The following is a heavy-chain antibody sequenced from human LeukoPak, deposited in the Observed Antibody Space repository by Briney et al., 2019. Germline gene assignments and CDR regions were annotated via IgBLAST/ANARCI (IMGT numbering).Heavy chain of an antibody. CDR3: AKFLPTHIVVANYYFDY. CDR1: GFTFSNFA. Sequence: GGSLRLSCAASGFTFSNFAMAWVRQAPGRGLDWVSGVHAGGSAINYPDSVKGRFTISRDNSKNTLYLQMNSLRAEDTAVYYCAKFLPTHIVVANYYFDYWGQGTLVTVSS. J-gene: IGHJ4*02. V-gene: IGHV3-23*01. CDR2: VHAGGSAI. D-gene: IGHD2-21*01.